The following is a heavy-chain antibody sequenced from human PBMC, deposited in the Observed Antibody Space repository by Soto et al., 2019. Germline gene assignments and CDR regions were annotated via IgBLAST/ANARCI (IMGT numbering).Heavy chain of an antibody. V-gene: IGHV5-51*01. J-gene: IGHJ4*01. CDR3: QRATWELVEPHSFAR. Sequence: GEALNISCKGSGYIFTNYFIVLVRQMPGKGLEWMGIIFPGDSDTRYSPSFRGQVTISADTYISTAYLQWSSLRASDTAIYYCQRATWELVEPHSFARWGPGTQV. CDR1: GYIFTNYF. CDR2: IFPGDSDT. D-gene: IGHD1-26*01.